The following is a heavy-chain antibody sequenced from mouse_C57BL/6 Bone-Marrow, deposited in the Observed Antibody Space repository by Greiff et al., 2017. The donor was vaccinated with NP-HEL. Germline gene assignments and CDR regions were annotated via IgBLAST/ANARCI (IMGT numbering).Heavy chain of an antibody. J-gene: IGHJ2*01. Sequence: EVKLMESGGGLVKPGGSLKLSCAASGFTFSDYGMHWVRQAPEKGLEWVAYISSGSSTIYYADTVKGRFTISRDNAKNTLFLQRTSLRSEDTAMYYCAREGGFYWGQGTTLTVSS. D-gene: IGHD1-1*02. V-gene: IGHV5-17*01. CDR3: AREGGFY. CDR2: ISSGSSTI. CDR1: GFTFSDYG.